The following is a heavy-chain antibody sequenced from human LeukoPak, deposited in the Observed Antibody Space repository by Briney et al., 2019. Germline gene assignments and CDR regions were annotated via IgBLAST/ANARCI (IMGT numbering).Heavy chain of an antibody. J-gene: IGHJ4*02. CDR2: IKQDGSEK. Sequence: GGSLRLSCAASGFTFSSYWMSWVCQAPGKGLEWVANIKQDGSEKYYVDSVKGRFTISRDNAKNSLYLQMNSLRAEDTAVYYCARSIAVAGKGEFDYWGQGTLVTVSS. V-gene: IGHV3-7*01. CDR3: ARSIAVAGKGEFDY. D-gene: IGHD6-19*01. CDR1: GFTFSSYW.